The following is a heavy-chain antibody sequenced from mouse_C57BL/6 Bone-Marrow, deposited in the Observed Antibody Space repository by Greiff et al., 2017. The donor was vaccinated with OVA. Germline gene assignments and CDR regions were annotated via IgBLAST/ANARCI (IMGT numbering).Heavy chain of an antibody. V-gene: IGHV3-6*01. J-gene: IGHJ4*01. CDR1: GYSITSGYY. Sequence: EVKLVESGPGLVKPSQSLSLTCSVTGYSITSGYYWNWIRQFPGNKLEWMGYISYDGSNNYNPSLKNRISITRDTSKNQFFLKLNSVTTEDTATYYCGPYAMDYWGQGTSVTVSS. CDR2: ISYDGSN. CDR3: GPYAMDY.